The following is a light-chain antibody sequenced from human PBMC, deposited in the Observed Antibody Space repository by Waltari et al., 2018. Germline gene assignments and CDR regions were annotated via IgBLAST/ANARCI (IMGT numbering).Light chain of an antibody. CDR3: AAWDDSLSGRV. CDR1: SSNIGRNY. CDR2: RNN. J-gene: IGLJ3*02. Sequence: QSVLTQPPSASGTPGQRVTISCSGRSSNIGRNYLSWYQQLPGAAPKLLIYRNNQRPSGVPDRFSGSKSGTSASLAISGLRSEDKADYYCAAWDDSLSGRVFGGGTKLTVL. V-gene: IGLV1-47*01.